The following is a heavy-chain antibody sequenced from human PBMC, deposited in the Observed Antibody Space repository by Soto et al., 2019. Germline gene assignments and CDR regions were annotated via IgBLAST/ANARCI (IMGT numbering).Heavy chain of an antibody. CDR2: ISYDGSNK. CDR3: AKSGGGPSKGKSFPPRFGY. V-gene: IGHV3-30*18. D-gene: IGHD2-15*01. CDR1: GFTFSSYG. Sequence: QVQLVESGGGVVQPGRSLRLSCAASGFTFSSYGMHWVRQAPGKGLEWVAVISYDGSNKYYADSVKGRFTISRDNSKNTLYLQMNSLRAEDTAVYYCAKSGGGPSKGKSFPPRFGYWGQGTLVTVSS. J-gene: IGHJ4*02.